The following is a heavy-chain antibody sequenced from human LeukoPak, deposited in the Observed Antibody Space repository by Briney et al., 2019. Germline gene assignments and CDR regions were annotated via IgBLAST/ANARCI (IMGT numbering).Heavy chain of an antibody. CDR3: ARDRYSYGYYYYYMDV. J-gene: IGHJ6*03. V-gene: IGHV1-46*01. CDR1: GYTFTSYY. Sequence: ASVKVSCKASGYTFTSYYMHWVRQAPGQGLEWMGIINPSGGSTSYAQKLQGRVTMTTDTSTSTAYMELRSLRSDDTAVYYCARDRYSYGYYYYYMDVWGKGTTVTISS. CDR2: INPSGGST. D-gene: IGHD5-18*01.